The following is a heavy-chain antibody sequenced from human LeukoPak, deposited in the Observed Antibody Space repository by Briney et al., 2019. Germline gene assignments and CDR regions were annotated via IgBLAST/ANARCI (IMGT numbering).Heavy chain of an antibody. CDR3: ARELGSYEGGYYGMDV. Sequence: GGSLRLSCAASGFAFSSYAMHWVRQAPGKGLEWVANINEDGSEKNYVESLKGRFTISRDNAKNSLYLQMNSLRAEDTALYYCARELGSYEGGYYGMDVWGQGTTVTVSS. V-gene: IGHV3-7*01. CDR1: GFAFSSYA. J-gene: IGHJ6*02. CDR2: INEDGSEK. D-gene: IGHD1-26*01.